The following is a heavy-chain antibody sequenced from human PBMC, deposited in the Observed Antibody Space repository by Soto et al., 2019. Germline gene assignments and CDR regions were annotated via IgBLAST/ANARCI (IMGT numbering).Heavy chain of an antibody. V-gene: IGHV3-21*01. Sequence: GGSLRLSCAASGFTFGNYSMHWVRQAPGKGLEWVSSIGSRGDTYYADSVKGRLTISREYAKNSLSLQMNSLRAEDTAVYYCAREETAWSLAYGLDVWGQGTTVTVSS. CDR1: GFTFGNYS. D-gene: IGHD2-21*02. J-gene: IGHJ6*02. CDR2: IGSRGDT. CDR3: AREETAWSLAYGLDV.